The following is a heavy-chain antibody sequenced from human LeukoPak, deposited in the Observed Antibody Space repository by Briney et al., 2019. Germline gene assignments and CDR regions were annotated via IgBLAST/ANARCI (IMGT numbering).Heavy chain of an antibody. CDR3: ARVRGSGFCSGSSCAKDPGYYYYMDV. Sequence: GGSLRLSCAASGFTFSDYYMSWIRQAPGKGLEWVSYISSSGSTIYYADSVKGRFTISRDNAKKSLDLQMYSLRAEDTAVYYCARVRGSGFCSGSSCAKDPGYYYYMDVWGKGTTVTVSS. V-gene: IGHV3-11*01. CDR1: GFTFSDYY. D-gene: IGHD2-2*01. CDR2: ISSSGSTI. J-gene: IGHJ6*03.